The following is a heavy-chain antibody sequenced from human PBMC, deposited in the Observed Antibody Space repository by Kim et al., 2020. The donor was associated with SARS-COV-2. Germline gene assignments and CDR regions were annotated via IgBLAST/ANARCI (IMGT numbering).Heavy chain of an antibody. CDR1: GGSISSGGYY. Sequence: SETLSLTCTVSGGSISSGGYYWSWIRQHPGKGLEWIGYIYYSGSTYYNPSLKSRVTISVDTSKNQFSLKLSSVTAADTAVYYCARVYYYDSSGQLWFDPWGQATLVTVSS. V-gene: IGHV4-31*03. J-gene: IGHJ5*02. CDR3: ARVYYYDSSGQLWFDP. D-gene: IGHD3-22*01. CDR2: IYYSGST.